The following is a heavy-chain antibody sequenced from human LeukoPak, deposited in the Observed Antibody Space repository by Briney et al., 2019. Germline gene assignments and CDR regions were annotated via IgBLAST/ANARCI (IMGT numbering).Heavy chain of an antibody. J-gene: IGHJ4*02. CDR3: AATRELWFGELYT. Sequence: GASVKVSCKASGFTFTSSAMQWVRQARGQRLEWIGWIVVGSGNTNYAQKFQERVTITRDMSTSTAYMELSSLRSEDTAVYYCAATRELWFGELYTWGQGTLVTVSS. V-gene: IGHV1-58*02. CDR1: GFTFTSSA. CDR2: IVVGSGNT. D-gene: IGHD3-10*01.